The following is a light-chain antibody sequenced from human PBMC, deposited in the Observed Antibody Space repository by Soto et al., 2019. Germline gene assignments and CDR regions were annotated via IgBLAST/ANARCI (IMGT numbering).Light chain of an antibody. V-gene: IGKV1-8*01. CDR2: AAS. Sequence: AIRMTQSPSSLSASTGDRDTITCRASQGISSYLAWYQQKPGKAPKLLIYAASTLQSGVPSRFSGSGSGTDFTLTISCLQSEDFATYYCQQYYSHPPTFGQGTKV. CDR3: QQYYSHPPT. J-gene: IGKJ1*01. CDR1: QGISSY.